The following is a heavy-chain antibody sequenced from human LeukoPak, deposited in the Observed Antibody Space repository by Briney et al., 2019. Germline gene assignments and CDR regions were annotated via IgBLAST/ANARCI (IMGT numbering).Heavy chain of an antibody. J-gene: IGHJ4*02. CDR3: ARAVMYSSSWYGIGLYYFDY. D-gene: IGHD6-13*01. CDR1: GRSISSYY. Sequence: PSETLSLTCSVSGRSISSYYWSWLRQPAGKGLEWIGRIYTSGSTNYNPSLKSRVTMSVDTSKNQFSLKLSSVTAADTAVYYCARAVMYSSSWYGIGLYYFDYWGQGTLVTVSS. CDR2: IYTSGST. V-gene: IGHV4-4*07.